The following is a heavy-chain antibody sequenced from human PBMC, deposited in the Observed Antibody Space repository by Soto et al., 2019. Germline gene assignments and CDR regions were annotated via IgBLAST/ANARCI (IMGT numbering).Heavy chain of an antibody. D-gene: IGHD3-10*01. CDR1: GYSFTSYW. Sequence: GESLKISCKGSGYSFTSYWIGWVRQMPGKGLEWMGIIYPGDSDTRYSPSFQGQVTISADKSISTAYLQWSSLKASDTAMYYCASRTDYYGSGSYPYGMDVWGQGTTVTVS. CDR3: ASRTDYYGSGSYPYGMDV. J-gene: IGHJ6*02. CDR2: IYPGDSDT. V-gene: IGHV5-51*01.